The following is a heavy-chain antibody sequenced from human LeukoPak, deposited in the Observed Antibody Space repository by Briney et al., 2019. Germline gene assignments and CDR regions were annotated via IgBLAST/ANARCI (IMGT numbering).Heavy chain of an antibody. V-gene: IGHV3-48*03. Sequence: GGSLRLSCAASGFTFSSYEMNWVRQAPGKGLEWVSYISSSGSTIYYADSVKGRFTISRDNSKNTLYLQMNSLRAEDTAVYYCARGYYYDSSGYSRYWGQGTLVTVSS. J-gene: IGHJ4*02. D-gene: IGHD3-22*01. CDR1: GFTFSSYE. CDR3: ARGYYYDSSGYSRY. CDR2: ISSSGSTI.